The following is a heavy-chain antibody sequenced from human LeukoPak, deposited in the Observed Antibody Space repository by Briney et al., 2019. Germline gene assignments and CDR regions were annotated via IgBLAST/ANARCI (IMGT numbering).Heavy chain of an antibody. Sequence: SETLSLACTVSGGSIGSYYWSWIRQPPGKELEWIGYMYYSGATNYNPSLKSRVTMSIDTSKNQISLKLSSVTAADTAVYYCANYGSGSYRFDPWGQGTLVTVSS. D-gene: IGHD3-10*01. CDR1: GGSIGSYY. J-gene: IGHJ5*02. V-gene: IGHV4-59*01. CDR3: ANYGSGSYRFDP. CDR2: MYYSGAT.